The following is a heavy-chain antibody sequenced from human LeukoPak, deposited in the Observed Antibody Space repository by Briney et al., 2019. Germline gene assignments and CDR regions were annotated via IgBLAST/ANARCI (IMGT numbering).Heavy chain of an antibody. CDR1: GYTFTGYY. D-gene: IGHD3-10*01. CDR3: ASGSSAAIHDYYGSGSYYNLGY. Sequence: ASVKVSCKASGYTFTGYYMHWVRQALGQGLEWMGWINPNSGGTNYAQKFQGRVTMTRDTSISTAYMELSRLRSDDTAVYYCASGSSAAIHDYYGSGSYYNLGYWGQGTLVAVPS. V-gene: IGHV1-2*02. CDR2: INPNSGGT. J-gene: IGHJ4*02.